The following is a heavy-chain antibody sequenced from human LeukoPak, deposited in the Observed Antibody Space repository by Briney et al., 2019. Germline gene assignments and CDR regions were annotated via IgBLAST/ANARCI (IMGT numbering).Heavy chain of an antibody. V-gene: IGHV3-21*01. J-gene: IGHJ4*02. CDR2: ISTSSIYI. CDR3: AREATVTGTGDY. D-gene: IGHD1-20*01. Sequence: GGSLRLSCAASGFTFSSYSMNWVRQAPGKGLEWVSSISTSSIYIYYADSVKGRFTISRDNAKKSLYLQMNSLRAEDTAVYYCAREATVTGTGDYWGQGTLVTVSS. CDR1: GFTFSSYS.